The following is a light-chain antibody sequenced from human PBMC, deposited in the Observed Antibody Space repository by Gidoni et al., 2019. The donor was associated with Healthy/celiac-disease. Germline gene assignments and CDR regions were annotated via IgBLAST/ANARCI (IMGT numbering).Light chain of an antibody. CDR3: HQFYSTPWT. Sequence: DIVMTPSPDSLAVSLGGRATINCKSSQNVLYNSNNKNYLAWYQQKAGQPPKLLIYWASTRESGVPDRFSGSGSGTDFTLTISSLQAEDVAVYYCHQFYSTPWTFGQGTKVEIK. V-gene: IGKV4-1*01. CDR1: QNVLYNSNNKNY. J-gene: IGKJ1*01. CDR2: WAS.